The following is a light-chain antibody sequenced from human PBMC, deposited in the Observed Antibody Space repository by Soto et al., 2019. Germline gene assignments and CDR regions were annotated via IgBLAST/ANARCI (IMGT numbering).Light chain of an antibody. CDR2: GAS. Sequence: EIVLTQFPGTLSFSPGERATLSCRSSQSVSSNYLAWYQQRPGQPPNLLIFGASNRAPGIPDRFSGSGSGTDFTLTISSLQSEDFAVYYCQQYNNWPWTFGQGTKVDIK. V-gene: IGKV3-20*01. CDR3: QQYNNWPWT. J-gene: IGKJ1*01. CDR1: QSVSSNY.